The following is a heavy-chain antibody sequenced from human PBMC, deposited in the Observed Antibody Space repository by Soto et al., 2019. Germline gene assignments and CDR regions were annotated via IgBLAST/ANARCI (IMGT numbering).Heavy chain of an antibody. CDR3: ARKGNGRPHGMDV. D-gene: IGHD2-8*01. Sequence: QVQLQESGPGLVKPSQTLPLTCTVSGDSIISVGYYWGWIRQHPGKGLECLGYISYSGNTYYNPSLRSRVTLSIDTSKNQFSLSLSSVTAADTAVYFCARKGNGRPHGMDVW. V-gene: IGHV4-31*03. CDR1: GDSIISVGYY. CDR2: ISYSGNT. J-gene: IGHJ6*01.